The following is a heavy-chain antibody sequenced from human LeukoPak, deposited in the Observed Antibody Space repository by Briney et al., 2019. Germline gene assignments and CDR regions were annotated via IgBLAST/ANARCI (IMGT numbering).Heavy chain of an antibody. CDR3: ARFGGDYYFDY. Sequence: SETLSLTCTVSGGSISSGDYYWSWIRQPPGKGLEWIGYIYYSGSTYYNPSLKSRVTISVDTSKNQFSLKLSSVTAADTAVYYCARFGGDYYFDYWGQGTLVTVSS. J-gene: IGHJ4*02. V-gene: IGHV4-30-4*01. D-gene: IGHD2-21*02. CDR1: GGSISSGDYY. CDR2: IYYSGST.